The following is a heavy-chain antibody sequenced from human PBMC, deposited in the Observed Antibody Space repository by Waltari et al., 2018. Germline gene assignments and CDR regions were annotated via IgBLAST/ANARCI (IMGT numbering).Heavy chain of an antibody. Sequence: QVQLQESGPGLVKPSQTLSLTCTVSGGSISSGSYYWSWIRQPAGKGLEWIGYIYTSGSTNYNPSLKSRVTISVDTSKNQFSLKLSSVTAADTAVYYCAGGKAGTQTDYWGQGTLVTVSS. D-gene: IGHD6-19*01. CDR2: IYTSGST. J-gene: IGHJ4*02. CDR3: AGGKAGTQTDY. V-gene: IGHV4-61*09. CDR1: GGSISSGSYY.